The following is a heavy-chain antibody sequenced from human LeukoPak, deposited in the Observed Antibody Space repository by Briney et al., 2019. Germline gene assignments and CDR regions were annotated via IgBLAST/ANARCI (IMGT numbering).Heavy chain of an antibody. CDR3: ARGLWFGELFGGYFDY. CDR2: IYYSGST. V-gene: IGHV4-31*03. J-gene: IGHJ4*02. CDR1: GGSISSGGYY. Sequence: SETLSLTCTVSGGSISSGGYYWSWIRQHPGKGLEWIGYIYYSGSTYYNPSLKNRVTISVDTSKNQFSLKLSSVTAADTAVYYCARGLWFGELFGGYFDYWGQGTLVTVSS. D-gene: IGHD3-10*01.